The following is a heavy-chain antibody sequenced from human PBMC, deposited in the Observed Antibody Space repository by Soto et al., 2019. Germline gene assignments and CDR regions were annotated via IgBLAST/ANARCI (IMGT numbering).Heavy chain of an antibody. CDR3: AAPSFFSYKGYFDY. Sequence: ASVKVSCKASGDTFSYTISWVRQAPGQGLEWVGGIIPIFGTASYAQKFQGRVTITADKSTSTAYMELSSLRSEDTAVYYCAAPSFFSYKGYFDYWGQGTLVTVAS. CDR1: GDTFSYT. CDR2: IIPIFGTA. D-gene: IGHD1-1*01. J-gene: IGHJ4*02. V-gene: IGHV1-69*06.